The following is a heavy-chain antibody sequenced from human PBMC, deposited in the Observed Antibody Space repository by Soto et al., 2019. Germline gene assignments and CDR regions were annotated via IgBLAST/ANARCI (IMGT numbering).Heavy chain of an antibody. J-gene: IGHJ3*02. CDR2: IWYDGSNK. D-gene: IGHD3-22*01. CDR1: GFTFSSYG. CDR3: ARTYDSSGNDAFDI. V-gene: IGHV3-33*01. Sequence: GGSLRLSCAASGFTFSSYGMHWVRQAPGKGLEWVAVIWYDGSNKYYADSVKGRFTISRDNSKNTLYLQMNSLRAEDTAVYYCARTYDSSGNDAFDIWGQGTMVIVSS.